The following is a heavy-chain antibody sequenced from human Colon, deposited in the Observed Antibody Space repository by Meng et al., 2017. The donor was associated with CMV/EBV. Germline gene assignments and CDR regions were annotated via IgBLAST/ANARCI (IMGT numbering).Heavy chain of an antibody. CDR2: IKQDGSET. Sequence: GESLKISCVASGFTFSNHWMSWVRRAPGKGLEWVASIKQDGSETSYVDSVKGRLTISRDNSKNTLWLQMHSLRPEDTALYYCAREGYSNFDYWGQGTLVTVSS. J-gene: IGHJ4*02. CDR1: GFTFSNHW. CDR3: AREGYSNFDY. V-gene: IGHV3-7*01. D-gene: IGHD4-11*01.